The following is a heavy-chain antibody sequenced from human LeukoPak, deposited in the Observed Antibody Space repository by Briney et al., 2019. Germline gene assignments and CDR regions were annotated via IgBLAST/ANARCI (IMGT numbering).Heavy chain of an antibody. CDR1: GLTFSSYA. J-gene: IGHJ4*02. V-gene: IGHV3-23*01. CDR3: AKVGFSEMEWLLYSDH. Sequence: GGSLRLSCAASGLTFSSYAMSWVRQAPGKGLEWVSAIGGSSGHTYYADSVKGRFTIPRDNSKNTLYLQMNSLRAEDTAVYYCAKVGFSEMEWLLYSDHWGQGTLVTVSS. CDR2: IGGSSGHT. D-gene: IGHD3-3*01.